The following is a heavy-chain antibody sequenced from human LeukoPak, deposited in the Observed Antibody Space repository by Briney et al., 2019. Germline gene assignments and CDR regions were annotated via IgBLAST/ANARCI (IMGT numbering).Heavy chain of an antibody. CDR2: INHSGST. CDR1: GVSFSGYD. D-gene: IGHD5-18*01. CDR3: ASIQLWLRGSAFAI. Sequence: SETLCLTCAVYGVSFSGYDLNWVRQPPGKGLEWIGEINHSGSTKYNASLKSRGTTLVDTSTNHISLMQRTVTAADTTVYYCASIQLWLRGSAFAIWGQGTMVTVSS. V-gene: IGHV4-34*01. J-gene: IGHJ3*02.